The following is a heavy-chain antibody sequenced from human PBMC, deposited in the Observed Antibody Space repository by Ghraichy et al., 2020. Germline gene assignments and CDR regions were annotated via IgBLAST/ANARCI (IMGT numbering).Heavy chain of an antibody. CDR1: GGSFSGYY. V-gene: IGHV4-34*01. D-gene: IGHD3-22*01. CDR3: ARGVVIRITEVYYYYYGMDV. CDR2: INHSGST. J-gene: IGHJ6*02. Sequence: SETLSLTCAVYGGSFSGYYWSWIRQPPGKGLEWIGEINHSGSTNYNPSLKSRVTISVDTSKNQFSLKLSSVTAADTAVYYCARGVVIRITEVYYYYYGMDVWGQGTTVTVSS.